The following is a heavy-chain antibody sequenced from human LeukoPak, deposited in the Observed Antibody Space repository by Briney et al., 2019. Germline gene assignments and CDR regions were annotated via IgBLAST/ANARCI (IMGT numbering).Heavy chain of an antibody. Sequence: GGSLRLSCAASGFTFSSYSMNWVRQAPGKGLEWVSSISSSGSYIYYADSVKGRFTISRDNAKNTLFLQMSSLRAEDTAVYYCAKPPPVAGYVDYWGQGTLVTVSS. D-gene: IGHD6-19*01. J-gene: IGHJ4*02. V-gene: IGHV3-21*04. CDR1: GFTFSSYS. CDR2: ISSSGSYI. CDR3: AKPPPVAGYVDY.